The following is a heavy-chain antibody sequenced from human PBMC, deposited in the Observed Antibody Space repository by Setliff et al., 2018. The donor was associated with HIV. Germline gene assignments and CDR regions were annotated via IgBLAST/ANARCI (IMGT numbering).Heavy chain of an antibody. V-gene: IGHV3-23*01. Sequence: GGSLRLSCSASGFTFNTYGMSWVRQAPGKGLGWVSVISGSGSGTFYADSVKGRFTISRDNSKNTLYLQMNGLRVEDTAVYYCAKDGISGGAYPPYYFDYWGHGTLVTVSS. CDR3: AKDGISGGAYPPYYFDY. CDR2: ISGSGSGT. CDR1: GFTFNTYG. D-gene: IGHD2-15*01. J-gene: IGHJ4*01.